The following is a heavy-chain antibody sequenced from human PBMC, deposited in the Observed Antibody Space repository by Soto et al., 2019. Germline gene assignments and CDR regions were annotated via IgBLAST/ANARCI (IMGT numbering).Heavy chain of an antibody. J-gene: IGHJ4*02. CDR1: GFTFSTYA. Sequence: VGSLRLSCVASGFTFSTYAVAWIRQVPGKGLEWVSVIGSDTGGIEYADSVKGRFTISRDNSKNTLYLQMNSLIAEDTAVYYCAKYSTNSASRYFDFCGQRTLVTVSS. D-gene: IGHD1-20*01. CDR2: IGSDTGGI. V-gene: IGHV3-23*01. CDR3: AKYSTNSASRYFDF.